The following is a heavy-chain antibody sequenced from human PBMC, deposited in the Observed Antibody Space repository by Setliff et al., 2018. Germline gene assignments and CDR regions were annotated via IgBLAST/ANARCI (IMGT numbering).Heavy chain of an antibody. CDR1: GGTFSSYA. J-gene: IGHJ4*02. CDR3: ASSRDYNFWSGYYSPLDY. D-gene: IGHD3-3*01. V-gene: IGHV1-69*13. Sequence: SVKVSCKASGGTFSSYAISWVRQAPGQGLEWMGGIIPIFGTANYAQKFQGRVTITADESTSTAYMELSSLRSEDTAVYYCASSRDYNFWSGYYSPLDYWGQGTQVTVS. CDR2: IIPIFGTA.